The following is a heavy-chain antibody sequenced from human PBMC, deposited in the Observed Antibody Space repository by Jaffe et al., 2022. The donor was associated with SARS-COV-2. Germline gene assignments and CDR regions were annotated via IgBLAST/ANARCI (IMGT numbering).Heavy chain of an antibody. V-gene: IGHV3-11*01. Sequence: QVQLVESGGGLVKPGGSLRLSCAASGFTFSDYYMIWIRQAPGKGLEWVSCISRSSSPIHYADSVKGRFTVSRDNAKNSLYLQMNSLRAEDTAVYYCARGHSDSCWYFDPWGRGTLVTVSS. CDR1: GFTFSDYY. CDR3: ARGHSDSCWYFDP. D-gene: IGHD2-2*01. J-gene: IGHJ2*01. CDR2: ISRSSSPI.